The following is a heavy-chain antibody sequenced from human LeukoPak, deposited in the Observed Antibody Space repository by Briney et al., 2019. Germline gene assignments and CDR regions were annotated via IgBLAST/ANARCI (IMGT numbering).Heavy chain of an antibody. J-gene: IGHJ6*02. V-gene: IGHV3-74*01. CDR3: AREVGSMDV. CDR1: GFTFTTYW. Sequence: GGSLRLSCAASGFTFTTYWMHWVRQAPGKGLVWVSHINSDGSITSYADSVKGRFTISRDNAKNTLYLQMNSLRAEDTAVYYCAREVGSMDVWGQGTTVTVSS. D-gene: IGHD2-15*01. CDR2: INSDGSIT.